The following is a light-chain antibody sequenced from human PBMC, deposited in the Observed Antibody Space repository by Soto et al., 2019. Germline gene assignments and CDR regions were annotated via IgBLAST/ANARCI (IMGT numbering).Light chain of an antibody. CDR3: QHYSDSPT. J-gene: IGKJ1*01. CDR1: EGVGLK. Sequence: EIVMTQSPATLSVSPGERVTLSCRASEGVGLKLAWYQLKPGLPPRLLFYDASTRATGLPARFSSSGAGTEFTLSISSLQSEDFATYYCQHYSDSPTFGQGTKVDIK. V-gene: IGKV3-15*01. CDR2: DAS.